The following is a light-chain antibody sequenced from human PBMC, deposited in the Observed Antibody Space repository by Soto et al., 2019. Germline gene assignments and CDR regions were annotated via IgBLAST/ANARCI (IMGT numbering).Light chain of an antibody. CDR3: CSYAGNYV. CDR2: DVS. Sequence: QSVLTQPRSVSGSLGQSVSISCTGTSSDIGGYNYVSWYQQHPGKAPKLIYDVSKRPSGVPDHFSGSKSGNTASLTISGLQAEDEADYYCCSYAGNYVFGTGTKVTVL. J-gene: IGLJ1*01. V-gene: IGLV2-11*01. CDR1: SSDIGGYNY.